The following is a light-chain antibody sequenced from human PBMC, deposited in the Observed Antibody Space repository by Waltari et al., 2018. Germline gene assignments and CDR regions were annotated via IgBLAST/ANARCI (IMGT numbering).Light chain of an antibody. J-gene: IGKJ2*01. CDR3: QQYNNWPPP. V-gene: IGKV3-15*01. CDR2: GAS. CDR1: QSVSGN. Sequence: DIVMTQSPATLSVSPGESATLSCRASQSVSGNLAWYQQKPGQAPRLLIYGASTRATGIPARCSGSGSGTEFTLTISSLQSEDFAVYYCQQYNNWPPPFGQGTKLEIK.